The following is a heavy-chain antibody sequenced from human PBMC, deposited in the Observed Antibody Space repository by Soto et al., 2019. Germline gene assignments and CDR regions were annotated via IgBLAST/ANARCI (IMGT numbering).Heavy chain of an antibody. D-gene: IGHD2-15*01. CDR1: GFSLSTNGVG. V-gene: IGHV2-5*02. CDR3: ALQWGYCSGGSCYRRES. J-gene: IGHJ4*02. CDR2: IYWDDDK. Sequence: QITLKESGPTLVKPTQTLTLTCTFSGFSLSTNGVGVGWIRQPPGKALEWLALIYWDDDKRYSPSLKSRLTITKDTSKNQVVLTMTNMDPVDTATYYCALQWGYCSGGSCYRRESWGQGTLVTVSS.